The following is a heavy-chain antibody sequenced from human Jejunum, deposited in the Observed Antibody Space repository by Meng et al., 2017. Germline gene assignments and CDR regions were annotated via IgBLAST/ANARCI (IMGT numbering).Heavy chain of an antibody. D-gene: IGHD3-10*02. CDR3: ARDWGDVRGGFDF. CDR1: GDSVSSNSAA. V-gene: IGHV6-1*01. CDR2: TYYRSKYYN. J-gene: IGHJ4*02. Sequence: QVHHQKSVPGLVNPSLTPPITCATSGDSVSSNSAAWNWIRQSPSRGLEWLGRTYYRSKYYNDYALSVKSRITINPDTSKNQFSLQLNSVTPEDTAIYYCARDWGDVRGGFDFWGQGTLVTVSS.